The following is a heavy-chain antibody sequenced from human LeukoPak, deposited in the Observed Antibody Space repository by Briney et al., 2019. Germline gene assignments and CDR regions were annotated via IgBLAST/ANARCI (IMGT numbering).Heavy chain of an antibody. V-gene: IGHV3-21*04. Sequence: AGGSLRLSGAASEFTFSSYNMNWARQAPGKGLEWVSSISSFSSYIYYADSVKGRFTISRDNSKNTLYLQMNSLRAEDPAVYYCATEPHRRYYDFWSGYYRGGDYWGQGTLVTVSS. CDR1: EFTFSSYN. CDR2: ISSFSSYI. CDR3: ATEPHRRYYDFWSGYYRGGDY. D-gene: IGHD3-3*01. J-gene: IGHJ4*02.